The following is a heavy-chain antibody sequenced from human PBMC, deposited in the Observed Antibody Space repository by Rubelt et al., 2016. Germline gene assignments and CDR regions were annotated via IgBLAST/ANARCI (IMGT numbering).Heavy chain of an antibody. J-gene: IGHJ3*02. D-gene: IGHD6-13*01. CDR3: STADSSSWYDATDT. V-gene: IGHV1-24*01. CDR2: FDGEDGET. CDR1: GDTLSVFS. Sequence: QVQLVQSGAVLKKPGASVKVSCKVSGDTLSVFSIHWVRQAPGKGLEWMGGFDGEDGETVYAKNLQGRRIMTEDTSTDTAYLELSRLTSADTAVYYCSTADSSSWYDATDTWGQGTMVTVSS.